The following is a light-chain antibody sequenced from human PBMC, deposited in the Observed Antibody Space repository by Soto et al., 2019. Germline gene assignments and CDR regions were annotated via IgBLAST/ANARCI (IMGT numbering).Light chain of an antibody. CDR1: QSVSSY. CDR3: QQRSNWPPIT. Sequence: EIVLTQSPATLSLSPGERATLSCRASQSVSSYLAWYQQKPGQAPRLLIYDASNRANGIPARFSGSGSGTDFTLTINSLEPEDFAIYYCQQRSNWPPITFGQGTRLEIK. CDR2: DAS. J-gene: IGKJ5*01. V-gene: IGKV3-11*01.